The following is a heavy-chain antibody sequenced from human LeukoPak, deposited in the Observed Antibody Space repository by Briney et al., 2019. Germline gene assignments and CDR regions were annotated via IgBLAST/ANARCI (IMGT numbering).Heavy chain of an antibody. CDR2: INPSGGST. CDR3: ARDPFGSEWLFVGMDV. CDR1: GYTFTSYY. Sequence: ASVKVSCKASGYTFTSYYMHWVRQAPGQGLEWMGIINPSGGSTSYAQKFQGRVTMTRDTSTSTVYMELSSLRSEGTAVYYCARDPFGSEWLFVGMDVWGQGTTVTVSS. J-gene: IGHJ6*02. D-gene: IGHD3-3*01. V-gene: IGHV1-46*01.